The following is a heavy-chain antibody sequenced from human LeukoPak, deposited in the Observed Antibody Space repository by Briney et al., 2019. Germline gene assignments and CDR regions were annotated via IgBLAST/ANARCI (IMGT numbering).Heavy chain of an antibody. CDR2: ISAYNGNT. D-gene: IGHD1-26*01. Sequence: ASVKVSCKASGYTFTSYGISWVRQALGQGLEWMGWISAYNGNTNYAQKLQGRVTMTTDTSTSTAYMELSSLRSEDTAVYYCARDRWELVYYYYMDVWGKGTTVTVSS. CDR1: GYTFTSYG. CDR3: ARDRWELVYYYYMDV. J-gene: IGHJ6*03. V-gene: IGHV1-18*01.